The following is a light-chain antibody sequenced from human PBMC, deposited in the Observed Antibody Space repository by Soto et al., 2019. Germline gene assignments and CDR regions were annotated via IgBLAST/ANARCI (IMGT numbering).Light chain of an antibody. CDR2: AAS. CDR3: QQYYSYPRT. J-gene: IGKJ1*01. V-gene: IGKV1-8*01. Sequence: VHGYQQLPGKEHKLRSYAASTLQSGVPSRVSGSGSGTDCTRTISCLKSEDVATYYCQQYYSYPRTFGQVTKLDIK.